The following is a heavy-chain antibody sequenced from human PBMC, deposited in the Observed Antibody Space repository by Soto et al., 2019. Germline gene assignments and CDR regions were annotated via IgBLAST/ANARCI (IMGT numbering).Heavy chain of an antibody. CDR1: GFTFSSYS. CDR2: ISGSGGST. J-gene: IGHJ4*02. CDR3: AKDYSNGGYFDY. V-gene: IGHV3-23*01. D-gene: IGHD4-4*01. Sequence: GGSLRLSCAASGFTFSSYSMNWVRQAPGKGLEWVSAISGSGGSTYYADSVKGRFTISRDNSKNTLYLQMNSLRAEDTAVYYCAKDYSNGGYFDYWGQGTLVTVSS.